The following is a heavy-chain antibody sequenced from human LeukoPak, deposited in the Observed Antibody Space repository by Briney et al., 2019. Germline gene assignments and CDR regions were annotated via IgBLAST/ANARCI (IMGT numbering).Heavy chain of an antibody. CDR3: ARIGGYAAYYFDY. V-gene: IGHV4-59*01. CDR2: IYYSGST. Sequence: ASETLSLTCTVSGGSISSYYLSWIRQPPGKGLEWIGYIYYSGSTNYNPSLKSRVTISVDTSRNQFSLKLSSVTAADTAVYYCARIGGYAAYYFDYWGQGTLVTVSS. CDR1: GGSISSYY. J-gene: IGHJ4*02. D-gene: IGHD5-12*01.